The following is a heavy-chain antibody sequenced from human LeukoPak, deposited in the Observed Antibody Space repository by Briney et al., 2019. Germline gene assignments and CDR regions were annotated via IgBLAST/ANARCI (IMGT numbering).Heavy chain of an antibody. J-gene: IGHJ4*02. V-gene: IGHV4-34*01. Sequence: SETLSLTCAVYGGSFSGYYWSWIRQPPGKGLEWIGEINHSGSTNYNPSLKSRVTISVDTSKNQFSLKLSSVTAADTAVYYCARESRPVDTAVVFGYWGQGTLVTVSS. CDR1: GGSFSGYY. CDR3: ARESRPVDTAVVFGY. CDR2: INHSGST. D-gene: IGHD5-18*01.